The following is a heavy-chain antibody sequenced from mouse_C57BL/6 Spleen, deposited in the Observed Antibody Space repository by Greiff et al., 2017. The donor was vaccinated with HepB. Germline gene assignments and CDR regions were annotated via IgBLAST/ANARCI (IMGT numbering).Heavy chain of an antibody. CDR1: GYTFTSYW. D-gene: IGHD1-1*01. CDR2: IYPGSGST. J-gene: IGHJ2*01. V-gene: IGHV1-55*01. CDR3: ARERYYGSSYVDFDY. Sequence: QVQLQQSGAELVKPGASVKMSCKASGYTFTSYWITWVKQRPGQGLEWIGDIYPGSGSTNYNEKFKSKATLTVDTSSSTAYMQLSSLTSEDSAVYCCARERYYGSSYVDFDYWGQGTTLTVSS.